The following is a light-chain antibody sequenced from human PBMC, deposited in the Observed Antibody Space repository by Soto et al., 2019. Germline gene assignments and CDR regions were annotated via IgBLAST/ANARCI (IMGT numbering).Light chain of an antibody. CDR2: EVN. V-gene: IGLV2-8*01. J-gene: IGLJ6*01. CDR1: SSDVGGYNY. Sequence: QSALTQPPSVSGSPGQSVAISCTGTSSDVGGYNYVSWYQQHPDKAPKLMIYEVNKRPSGVPDRFSGSKSGNTASLTVSGLQAEDEADYYCSSYAGSSTVFGTGTQVTVL. CDR3: SSYAGSSTV.